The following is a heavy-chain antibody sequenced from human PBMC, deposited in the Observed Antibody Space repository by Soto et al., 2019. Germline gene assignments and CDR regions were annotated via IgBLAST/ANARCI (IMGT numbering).Heavy chain of an antibody. J-gene: IGHJ4*02. CDR1: GFTFSSYW. CDR3: TRDIGGKGAY. CDR2: IDEYGSNI. D-gene: IGHD3-10*01. Sequence: EVQLVESGGGLVQPGGSLRLSCAASGFTFSSYWMHWVRQVPGKGLLWVSRIDEYGSNINYADSVRGRFTISRDNARNTLYLEMNSLRAEDTALYYCTRDIGGKGAYWGPGTLVTVSS. V-gene: IGHV3-74*01.